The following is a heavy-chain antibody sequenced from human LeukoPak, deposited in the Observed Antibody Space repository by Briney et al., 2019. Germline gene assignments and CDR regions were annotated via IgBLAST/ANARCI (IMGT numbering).Heavy chain of an antibody. D-gene: IGHD6-13*01. CDR3: ARTLDKDSSSAPYYYYMDV. CDR2: IYSSGNT. J-gene: IGHJ6*03. Sequence: SETLSLTCTVPGGSIRSNYWSWIRQSAGKGLEWIGRIYSSGNTNYNPSFESRVTMSVDTSKNQLSLKLKSVTAADTAVYYCARTLDKDSSSAPYYYYMDVWGKGTTVTVSS. CDR1: GGSIRSNY. V-gene: IGHV4-4*07.